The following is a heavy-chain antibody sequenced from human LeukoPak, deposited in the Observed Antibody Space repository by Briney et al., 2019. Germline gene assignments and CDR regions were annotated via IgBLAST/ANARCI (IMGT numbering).Heavy chain of an antibody. CDR2: MYNTGST. Sequence: SETLSLTCTVSGGSISTYYWCWIQQPAGKGLEWIGRMYNTGSTNYNPSLKSRVTMSVDTSKNQLSLRLSSVTAADTAVYYCARDNGGDYWYSDIWGRGTLVTVSS. CDR3: ARDNGGDYWYSDI. D-gene: IGHD2-21*01. CDR1: GGSISTYY. J-gene: IGHJ2*01. V-gene: IGHV4-4*07.